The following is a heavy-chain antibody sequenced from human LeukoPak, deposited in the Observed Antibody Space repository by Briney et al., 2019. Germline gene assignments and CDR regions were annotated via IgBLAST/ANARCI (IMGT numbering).Heavy chain of an antibody. V-gene: IGHV3-20*04. CDR2: INWNGGST. Sequence: GRCLRLSCAASGFTFDDYCMSWVRQAPGKGLEWVSGINWNGGSTGYADSVKGRFTISRDNGKNSLYLQMNSLRAEDTALYYCARATGAMIDAFDIWGQGTMVTVSS. J-gene: IGHJ3*02. CDR1: GFTFDDYC. CDR3: ARATGAMIDAFDI. D-gene: IGHD3-22*01.